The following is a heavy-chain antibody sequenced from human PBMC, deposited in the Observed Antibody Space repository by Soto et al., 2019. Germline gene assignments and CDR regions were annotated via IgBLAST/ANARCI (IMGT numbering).Heavy chain of an antibody. CDR2: MYHTGTT. CDR1: GGSISRYY. D-gene: IGHD5-12*01. CDR3: ARDVGYTGYEQGNPFDL. Sequence: SETLSLTCSVSGGSISRYYWSWIRQTAGKRLEWIGRMYHTGTTDYNPSLKRRLSMSVDTSKNQFSLRLSSVTAADTALYYCARDVGYTGYEQGNPFDLWGQGTMVS. V-gene: IGHV4-4*07. J-gene: IGHJ3*01.